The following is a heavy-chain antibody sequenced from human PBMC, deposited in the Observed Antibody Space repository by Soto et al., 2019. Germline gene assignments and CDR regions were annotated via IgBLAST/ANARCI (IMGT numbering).Heavy chain of an antibody. Sequence: SGPTLVNPTEPLTLTCSVSGFSLSNFRMGVSWIRQTPGKALEWLAHIFSNDDTSFNTSLQTRLTISKDASKSQVVLTMTNVDPVDTGTYYCAWTPQGRDLPDYWGQGTLVTVSS. CDR3: AWTPQGRDLPDY. D-gene: IGHD3-10*01. V-gene: IGHV2-26*04. CDR1: GFSLSNFRMG. J-gene: IGHJ4*02. CDR2: IFSNDDT.